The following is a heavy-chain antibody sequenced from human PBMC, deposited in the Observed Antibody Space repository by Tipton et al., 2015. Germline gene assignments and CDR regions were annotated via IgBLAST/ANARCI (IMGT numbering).Heavy chain of an antibody. V-gene: IGHV3-7*03. J-gene: IGHJ4*02. D-gene: IGHD6-13*01. CDR3: AREGSSWYFGVY. Sequence: GSLRLSCEASGFSFSNYWMTWVRQAPGKGLEWVANIKPDGSESYYLESVKGRFTFSRDNAQNSLFLQLNSLTAEDTAFYYCAREGSSWYFGVYWGQGTLVSVSS. CDR2: IKPDGSES. CDR1: GFSFSNYW.